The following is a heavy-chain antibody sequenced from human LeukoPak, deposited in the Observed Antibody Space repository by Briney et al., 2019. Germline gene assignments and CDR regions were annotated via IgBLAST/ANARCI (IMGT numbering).Heavy chain of an antibody. V-gene: IGHV3-23*01. J-gene: IGHJ4*02. CDR3: AKDTFSYCSSTSCWHFDH. CDR2: ISGSGGST. CDR1: GLTSSSYA. Sequence: GGSLRLSCATSGLTSSSYAMSWVRQAPGKGLEWVSGISGSGGSTYYADSVKGRFTISRNNSKNTLYLQMNSLRAEDTAVYYCAKDTFSYCSSTSCWHFDHWGQGTLVTVSS. D-gene: IGHD2-2*01.